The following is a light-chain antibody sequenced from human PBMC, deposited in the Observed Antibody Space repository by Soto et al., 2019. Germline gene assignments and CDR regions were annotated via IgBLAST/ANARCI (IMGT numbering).Light chain of an antibody. V-gene: IGLV2-14*01. J-gene: IGLJ1*01. CDR1: SSDVGAYNY. CDR3: CSFTSITTYV. Sequence: QSALTQPASVSGSLGQSITISCTGTSSDVGAYNYVSWYQQQPGKAPKLMISEVSNRPSGVSNRFSGSKSGNTASLIISGLQAEDEAGYYCCSFTSITTYVFGTGTKVTVL. CDR2: EVS.